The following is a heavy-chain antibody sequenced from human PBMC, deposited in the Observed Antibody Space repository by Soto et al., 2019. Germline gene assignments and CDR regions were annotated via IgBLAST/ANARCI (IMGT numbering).Heavy chain of an antibody. Sequence: QVQFVQSGAEVKTPGASVKVSCKASGYTFTNYAMHWVRQAPGHRLEGMGWINTGNGNTKYSQKLQGRVNITRDTSASTAYMELSSLRSEDTAFYYCARGPDSSSLTGFDPWGQGTLVTVSS. D-gene: IGHD6-6*01. V-gene: IGHV1-3*04. CDR2: INTGNGNT. CDR3: ARGPDSSSLTGFDP. CDR1: GYTFTNYA. J-gene: IGHJ5*02.